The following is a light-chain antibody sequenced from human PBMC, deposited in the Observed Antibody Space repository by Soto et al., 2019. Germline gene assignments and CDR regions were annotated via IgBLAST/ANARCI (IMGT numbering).Light chain of an antibody. CDR1: QSVSSSY. CDR3: QQYGSSPPRFT. CDR2: GAS. J-gene: IGKJ3*01. Sequence: EIVLTQSPGTLSLSPGERATLSCRASQSVSSSYLAWYQQKPGQAPRLLIYGASSRATGILDRFSGSGSGTDVTLTISRLEPEDFAVYDCQQYGSSPPRFTFGPGTKVDIK. V-gene: IGKV3-20*01.